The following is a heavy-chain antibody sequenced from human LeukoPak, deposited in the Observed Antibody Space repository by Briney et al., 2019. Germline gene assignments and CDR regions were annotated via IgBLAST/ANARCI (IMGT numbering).Heavy chain of an antibody. D-gene: IGHD3-10*01. CDR3: AKVLRIDRGYYGSGSPNLNWFDP. J-gene: IGHJ5*02. CDR2: ISGSGGST. Sequence: GGSLRLSCAASGFTFSSYAMSWVRQAPGKGLEWVSAISGSGGSTYYTDSVKGRFTISRDNSKNTLYLQMNSLRAEDTAVYYCAKVLRIDRGYYGSGSPNLNWFDPWGQGTLVTVSS. V-gene: IGHV3-23*01. CDR1: GFTFSSYA.